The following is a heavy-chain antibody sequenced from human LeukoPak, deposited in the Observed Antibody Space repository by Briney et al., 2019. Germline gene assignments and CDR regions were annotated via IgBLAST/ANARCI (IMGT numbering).Heavy chain of an antibody. CDR1: GGSISSYY. CDR2: IYYSGST. J-gene: IGHJ4*02. V-gene: IGHV4-59*01. D-gene: IGHD3-22*01. Sequence: PSETLSLTCTVSGGSISSYYWSWIRQPPGKGLEWIGHIYYSGSTNYNPSLKSRVTISVDTSKNQFSLKLSSVTAADTAVYYCARRARSSGYYYFDYWGQGTLVTVSS. CDR3: ARRARSSGYYYFDY.